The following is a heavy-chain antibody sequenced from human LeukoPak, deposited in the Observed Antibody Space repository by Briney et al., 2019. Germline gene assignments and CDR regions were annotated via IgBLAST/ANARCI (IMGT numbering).Heavy chain of an antibody. J-gene: IGHJ3*02. D-gene: IGHD3-16*01. CDR1: GFTFSSCS. Sequence: PGGSLRLSCAASGFTFSSCSMNWVRQAPGKGLEWVSSISTSSSYIYSADSVKGRFTISRDNAKNSLYLQMNSLRAEDTAVYYCVRDTFSPDAFDIWGQGTMVTVSS. CDR3: VRDTFSPDAFDI. CDR2: ISTSSSYI. V-gene: IGHV3-21*01.